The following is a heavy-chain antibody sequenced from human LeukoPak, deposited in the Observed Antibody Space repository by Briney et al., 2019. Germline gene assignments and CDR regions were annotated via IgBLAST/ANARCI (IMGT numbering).Heavy chain of an antibody. CDR3: ATDLAPVRGIH. D-gene: IGHD3-16*02. J-gene: IGHJ4*02. CDR1: GHSLSELS. Sequence: ASVKVSCKVSGHSLSELSMHWVRQAPGEGREWMGGYDPEEGETVYAQRFQGRVTMTEDTSTDTAYMELSSLGSEDTAIYYCATDLAPVRGIHWGQGTLVTVSS. CDR2: YDPEEGET. V-gene: IGHV1-24*01.